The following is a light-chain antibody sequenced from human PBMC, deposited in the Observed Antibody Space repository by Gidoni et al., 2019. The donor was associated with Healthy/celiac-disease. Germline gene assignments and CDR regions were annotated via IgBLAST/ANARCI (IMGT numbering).Light chain of an antibody. J-gene: IGLJ2*01. CDR2: DDR. Sequence: SYVLTQPPSVSVAPGQTARTTCGGNNMGSKSVHWYQQKTGQAPVLVVYDDRDRPSGIPERFSDSNSGNTATLTISRVEAGDEADYYCQVWDSSSDQDVVFGGGTKLTVL. CDR1: NMGSKS. CDR3: QVWDSSSDQDVV. V-gene: IGLV3-21*02.